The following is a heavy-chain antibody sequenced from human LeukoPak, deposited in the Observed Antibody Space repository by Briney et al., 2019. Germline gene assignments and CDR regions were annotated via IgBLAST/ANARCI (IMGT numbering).Heavy chain of an antibody. V-gene: IGHV3-30*18. J-gene: IGHJ4*02. Sequence: GGSLRLSCAAYGFTFSTFGMHWGRQAPGKGLEWVAIILYDASYKYYADSVKGRFTISRDNSRNTLYLQMNSLRAEDTAVYYCAKEDSVGGFFDSWGQGTLVTVSS. CDR1: GFTFSTFG. CDR2: ILYDASYK. CDR3: AKEDSVGGFFDS. D-gene: IGHD1-26*01.